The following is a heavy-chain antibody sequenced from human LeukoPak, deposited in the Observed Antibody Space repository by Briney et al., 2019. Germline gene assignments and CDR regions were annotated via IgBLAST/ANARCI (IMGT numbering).Heavy chain of an antibody. CDR3: TARRDYYDSGGYDY. Sequence: GGSLRLSCAASGFSFNNAWMSWVRQAPGKGLEWVGRIKSKTDGGTTDYAARVKGRFTISRDDSKTTLYLQMNNLKSDDTAVYYCTARRDYYDSGGYDYGGQGTLVTVSS. J-gene: IGHJ4*02. CDR1: GFSFNNAW. CDR2: IKSKTDGGTT. V-gene: IGHV3-15*05. D-gene: IGHD3-22*01.